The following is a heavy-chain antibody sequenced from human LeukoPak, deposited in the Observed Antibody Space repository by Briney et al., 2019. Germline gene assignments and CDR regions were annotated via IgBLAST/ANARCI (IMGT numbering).Heavy chain of an antibody. CDR2: ITGNGGST. D-gene: IGHD2-15*01. CDR3: AGRSGYSPYYFDY. Sequence: PGGSLRLSCAASRFSFSSYGMHWVRQAPGKGLEWVTGITGNGGSTYYADSVKGRFTISRDNSKNTLYLQMNSLRADDTAVYYCAGRSGYSPYYFDYWGQGTLVTVSS. J-gene: IGHJ4*02. CDR1: RFSFSSYG. V-gene: IGHV3-23*01.